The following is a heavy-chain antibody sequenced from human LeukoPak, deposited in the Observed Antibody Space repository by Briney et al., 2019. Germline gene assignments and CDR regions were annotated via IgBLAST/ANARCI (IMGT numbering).Heavy chain of an antibody. J-gene: IGHJ3*02. V-gene: IGHV3-13*01. CDR2: IGTAGDT. D-gene: IGHD5-18*01. Sequence: GGSLRLSCAASGLTFSSYDMRWVRQATGKGLEWVSAIGTAGDTYYLGSVKGRFTISREKVKDSLYLQMNSLRAGDTAVYYCARGSGSTYEKGNDAFDIWGPGTMVSVSS. CDR3: ARGSGSTYEKGNDAFDI. CDR1: GLTFSSYD.